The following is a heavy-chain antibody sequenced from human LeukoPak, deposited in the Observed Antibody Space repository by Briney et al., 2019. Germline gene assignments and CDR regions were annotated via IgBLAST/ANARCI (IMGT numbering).Heavy chain of an antibody. Sequence: GGSLRLSCAASGFTFSSYAMHWVRQAPGKGLEWVAVISYDGSNKNYADSVKGRFTISRDNSKNTLYLQMNSLRAEDTAVYYCARDWGTMIVGAFDIWGQGTMVTVSS. CDR1: GFTFSSYA. V-gene: IGHV3-30-3*01. D-gene: IGHD3-22*01. CDR2: ISYDGSNK. J-gene: IGHJ3*02. CDR3: ARDWGTMIVGAFDI.